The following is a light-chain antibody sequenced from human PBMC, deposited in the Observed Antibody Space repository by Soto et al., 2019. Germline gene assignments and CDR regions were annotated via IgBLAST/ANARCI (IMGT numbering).Light chain of an antibody. Sequence: DIQMTQSPSTLSPSVGDRVTITCRASQSTSSWLAWYQQKPGKAPKXLIYKASSLESGVPSRFSGSGSGTEFTLTISSLQPDDFATYYCQQYNSYSRTFGQGTKVDIK. CDR2: KAS. V-gene: IGKV1-5*03. CDR1: QSTSSW. J-gene: IGKJ1*01. CDR3: QQYNSYSRT.